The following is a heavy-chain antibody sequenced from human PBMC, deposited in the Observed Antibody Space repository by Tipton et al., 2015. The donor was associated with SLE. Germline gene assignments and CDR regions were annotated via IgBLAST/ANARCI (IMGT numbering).Heavy chain of an antibody. V-gene: IGHV4-4*02. CDR2: IYHSGST. D-gene: IGHD4-17*01. J-gene: IGHJ6*02. Sequence: SLRLSCAASGFTFSSYAMSWVRQAPGKGLEWIGEIYHSGSTNYNPSLKSRVTISVDKSKNQFSLELSSVTAADTAVYYCARLTTANYYYYGMDAWGQGTTVTISS. CDR3: ARLTTANYYYYGMDA. CDR1: GFTFSSYAM.